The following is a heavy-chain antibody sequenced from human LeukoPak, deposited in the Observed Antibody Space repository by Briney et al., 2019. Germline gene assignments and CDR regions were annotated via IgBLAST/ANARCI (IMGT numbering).Heavy chain of an antibody. CDR3: AKLERRSPGAGPCEY. J-gene: IGHJ4*02. CDR2: IGGSDTTT. Sequence: SGGSLRLSCAASGFTFSTYAMTWVRQAPGKGLEWVSVIGGSDTTTYYADSVKGRFTISRDNSKNTLYLQMDSLRPDDTAVYYCAKLERRSPGAGPCEYWGQGILVTVSS. CDR1: GFTFSTYA. V-gene: IGHV3-23*01. D-gene: IGHD3-10*01.